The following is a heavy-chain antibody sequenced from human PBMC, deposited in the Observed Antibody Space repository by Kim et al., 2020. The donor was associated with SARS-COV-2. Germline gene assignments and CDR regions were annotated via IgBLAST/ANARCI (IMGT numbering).Heavy chain of an antibody. Sequence: YSPSFQGQVTISADKSISTAYLQWSSLKASDTAMYYCARQVVPAEGLDYWGQGTLVTVSS. D-gene: IGHD2-2*01. J-gene: IGHJ4*02. V-gene: IGHV5-51*01. CDR3: ARQVVPAEGLDY.